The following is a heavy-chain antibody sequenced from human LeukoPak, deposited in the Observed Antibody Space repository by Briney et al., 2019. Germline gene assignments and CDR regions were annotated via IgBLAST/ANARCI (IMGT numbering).Heavy chain of an antibody. CDR3: ARHVALRAGAARFLDY. CDR2: INDSGGT. D-gene: IGHD4/OR15-4a*01. CDR1: GGSISGYY. Sequence: PSETLSLTCTISGGSISGYYWSWTRQPPGKALEWIGYINDSGGTDYNPSLKSRVTISVDMSNNQVSLKLSSVTAADTAIYYCARHVALRAGAARFLDYWGQGTLVTVSS. J-gene: IGHJ4*02. V-gene: IGHV4-59*08.